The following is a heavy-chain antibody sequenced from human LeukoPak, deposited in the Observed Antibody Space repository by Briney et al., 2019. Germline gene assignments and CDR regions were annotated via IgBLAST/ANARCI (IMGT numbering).Heavy chain of an antibody. Sequence: GGSLRLSCAASGFTFDDYAMHWVRQAPGKGLEWVSGISWNSGSIGYADSVKGRFTISRDNSKNTLYLQMNSLRAEDTAVYYCAKFCSGGSCYFDYWGQGTLVTVSS. CDR1: GFTFDDYA. D-gene: IGHD2-15*01. CDR3: AKFCSGGSCYFDY. CDR2: ISWNSGSI. J-gene: IGHJ4*02. V-gene: IGHV3-9*01.